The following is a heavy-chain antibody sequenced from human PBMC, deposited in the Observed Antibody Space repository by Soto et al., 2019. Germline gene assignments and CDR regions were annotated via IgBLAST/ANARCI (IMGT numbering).Heavy chain of an antibody. J-gene: IGHJ4*02. D-gene: IGHD3-16*01. CDR1: GYTFTGHY. V-gene: IGHV1-2*02. Sequence: QVQLVQSGAEVKKPGASLKVSCKASGYTFTGHYIHWVRQVPGQGLEWMGWMNPNSGGANHAPKFQGRVSMTRDTSTNTAYMQLSRLTSDDTAVYFCARDLGGADLGSPDYWGLGTLVTVSS. CDR3: ARDLGGADLGSPDY. CDR2: MNPNSGGA.